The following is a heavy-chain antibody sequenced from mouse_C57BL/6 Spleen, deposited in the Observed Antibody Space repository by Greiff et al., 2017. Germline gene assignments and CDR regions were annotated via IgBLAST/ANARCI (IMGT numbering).Heavy chain of an antibody. Sequence: QVQLQQSGAELVRPGASVTLSCKASGYTFTDYEMHWVKQTPVHGLEWIGAIDPETGGTAYNQKFKGKAILTADKSSSTAYMELRSLTSEDSAVYYCTRSPYSNFPWFAYWGQGTLVTVSA. CDR1: GYTFTDYE. D-gene: IGHD2-5*01. J-gene: IGHJ3*01. CDR3: TRSPYSNFPWFAY. V-gene: IGHV1-15*01. CDR2: IDPETGGT.